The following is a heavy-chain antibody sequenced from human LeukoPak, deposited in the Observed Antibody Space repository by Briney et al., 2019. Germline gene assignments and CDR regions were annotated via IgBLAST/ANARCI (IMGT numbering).Heavy chain of an antibody. CDR1: GYTFINNG. Sequence: GASVKVSCKASGYTFINNGISWVRQAPGQGLEWVGWISTFNDITNSAQKLQGRVTLTTDTSTSTAYMELRSLRSDDTAVYYCARLRSIGASGHDASNIWGQGTMVTVSS. D-gene: IGHD6-13*01. CDR3: ARLRSIGASGHDASNI. CDR2: ISTFNDIT. V-gene: IGHV1-18*01. J-gene: IGHJ3*02.